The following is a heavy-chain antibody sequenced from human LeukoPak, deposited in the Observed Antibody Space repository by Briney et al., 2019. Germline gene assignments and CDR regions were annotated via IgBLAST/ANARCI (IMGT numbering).Heavy chain of an antibody. V-gene: IGHV1-2*02. Sequence: GASVKVSCKASGYTFTGYYMHWVRQAPGQGLEWMGWINPNSGGTNYAQKFQGRVTMTRDTSISTAYMELSRLRSDDTAVYYCARGTVTHGEDYFDYWGQGTLVTVSS. D-gene: IGHD4-17*01. CDR3: ARGTVTHGEDYFDY. CDR2: INPNSGGT. J-gene: IGHJ4*02. CDR1: GYTFTGYY.